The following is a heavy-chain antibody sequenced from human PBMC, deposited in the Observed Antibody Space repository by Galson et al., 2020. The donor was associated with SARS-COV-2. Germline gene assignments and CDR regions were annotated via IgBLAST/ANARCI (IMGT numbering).Heavy chain of an antibody. CDR1: GYSISSGYY. Sequence: SETLSLTCTVSGYSISSGYYWGWIRQPPGKGLEWIGSIHHSGSTYYNPSLKSRVTISVDTSKNEFSLKLSSVTAADTAVYYCARVEPLYYYGMDVWGQGTTVTVSS. V-gene: IGHV4-38-2*02. D-gene: IGHD1-1*01. CDR3: ARVEPLYYYGMDV. J-gene: IGHJ6*02. CDR2: IHHSGST.